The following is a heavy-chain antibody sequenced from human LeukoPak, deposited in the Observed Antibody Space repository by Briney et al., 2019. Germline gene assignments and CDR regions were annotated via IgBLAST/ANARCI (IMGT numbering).Heavy chain of an antibody. V-gene: IGHV3-15*01. CDR3: TKDPLVATIWRLSDAFDI. D-gene: IGHD5-12*01. Sequence: GGSLRLSCAASGFTFSNAWMSWVRQAPGKGLEWVGRIKSKTDGGTTDYAAPVKGRFTISRDDSKNTLYLQMNSLKTEDTAVYYCTKDPLVATIWRLSDAFDIWGQGTMVTVSS. J-gene: IGHJ3*02. CDR1: GFTFSNAW. CDR2: IKSKTDGGTT.